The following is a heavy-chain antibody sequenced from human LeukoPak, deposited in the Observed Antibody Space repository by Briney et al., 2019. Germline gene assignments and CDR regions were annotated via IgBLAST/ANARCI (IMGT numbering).Heavy chain of an antibody. D-gene: IGHD4-17*01. J-gene: IGHJ5*02. V-gene: IGHV3-7*01. CDR3: ARVDYGDYILWFDP. CDR2: IKQDGSEK. CDR1: GFTFSSYW. Sequence: GGSLRLSCAASGFTFSSYWMSWVRQAPGKGLEWVANIKQDGSEKYYVDSVKGRFTISRDNAKNSLYLQVNSLRAEDTAVYYCARVDYGDYILWFDPWGQGTLVTVSS.